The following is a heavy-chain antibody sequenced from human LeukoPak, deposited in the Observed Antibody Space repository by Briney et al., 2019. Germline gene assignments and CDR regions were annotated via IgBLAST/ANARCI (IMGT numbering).Heavy chain of an antibody. CDR1: GFIFSNYA. Sequence: GASLRLSCAASGFIFSNYAMSWVRQAPGKGLEWVSAITGSGDSTYYADSVKGRFTISRDNSKNTLYVEMNTLRAEDTAVYYCAKWGDYDILTGYYVPDYWGQGTLVTVSS. CDR2: ITGSGDST. J-gene: IGHJ4*02. CDR3: AKWGDYDILTGYYVPDY. V-gene: IGHV3-23*01. D-gene: IGHD3-9*01.